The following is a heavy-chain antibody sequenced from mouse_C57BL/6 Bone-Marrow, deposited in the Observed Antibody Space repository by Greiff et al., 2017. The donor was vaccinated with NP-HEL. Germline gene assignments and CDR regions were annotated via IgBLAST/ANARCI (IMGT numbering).Heavy chain of an antibody. J-gene: IGHJ1*03. CDR3: ARGLGRYWDFDV. D-gene: IGHD4-1*01. Sequence: QVQLQQSGAELARPGASVKLSCKASGYTFTSYGISWVKQRPGQGLEWIGEIYPRSGNTYYNEKFKGKATLTADKSSSTAYMELRSLTSEDSAVYFCARGLGRYWDFDVWGTVTTVTVAS. CDR1: GYTFTSYG. V-gene: IGHV1-81*01. CDR2: IYPRSGNT.